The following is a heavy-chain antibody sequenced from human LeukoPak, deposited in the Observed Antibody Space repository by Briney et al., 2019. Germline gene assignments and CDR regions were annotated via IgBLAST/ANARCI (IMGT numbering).Heavy chain of an antibody. CDR1: GYTFASFG. D-gene: IGHD6-19*01. J-gene: IGHJ6*03. V-gene: IGHV1-18*01. Sequence: GASVKVSCKASGYTFASFGITWVRQAPGQGLEWMGWINTHNGDTNYAQKLQGRVTMTRDTSISTAYMELSRLRSDDTAVYYCARARSIAVAGKSEDYYYYYMDVWGKGTTVTVSS. CDR2: INTHNGDT. CDR3: ARARSIAVAGKSEDYYYYYMDV.